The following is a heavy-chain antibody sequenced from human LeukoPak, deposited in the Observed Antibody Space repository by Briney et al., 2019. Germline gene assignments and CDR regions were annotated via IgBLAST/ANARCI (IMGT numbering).Heavy chain of an antibody. CDR3: ARDLSLGRHDDGEPFDF. Sequence: ASVKVSCKASGYTFISYAISWVRQAPGQGLEWMGWISGYNGNTNYVQKFRGRITMTTDTSTSTAYLQLRSLRSDDTALYYCARDLSLGRHDDGEPFDFWGQGTLVTVSS. J-gene: IGHJ4*02. CDR2: ISGYNGNT. D-gene: IGHD4-17*01. V-gene: IGHV1-18*01. CDR1: GYTFISYA.